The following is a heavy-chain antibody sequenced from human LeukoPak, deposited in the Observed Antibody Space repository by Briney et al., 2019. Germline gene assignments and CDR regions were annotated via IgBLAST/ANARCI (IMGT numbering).Heavy chain of an antibody. CDR1: GGSISSSSYY. Sequence: SETLSLTCTVSGGSISSSSYYWGWIRQPPGKGLEWIGSIYYSGSTYYNPSLKSRVTISVDTSKNQFSLKLSSVTAADTAVYYCARRGVGTLENWFDPWGQGTLVTVSS. CDR2: IYYSGST. J-gene: IGHJ5*02. D-gene: IGHD3-10*01. V-gene: IGHV4-39*01. CDR3: ARRGVGTLENWFDP.